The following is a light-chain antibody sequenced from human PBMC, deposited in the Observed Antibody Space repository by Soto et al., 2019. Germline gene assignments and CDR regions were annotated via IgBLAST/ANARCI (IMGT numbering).Light chain of an antibody. J-gene: IGKJ3*01. Sequence: EIVLTQSPATLSLSPGERATLSCRASQSVSSYLAWYQQNPGQAPRLLIYDASNRATGIPARFSGSGSGTDFTLTISSLEPEDFAVYYCQQRSNWPRFTFGPGPKVDIK. CDR3: QQRSNWPRFT. CDR2: DAS. CDR1: QSVSSY. V-gene: IGKV3-11*01.